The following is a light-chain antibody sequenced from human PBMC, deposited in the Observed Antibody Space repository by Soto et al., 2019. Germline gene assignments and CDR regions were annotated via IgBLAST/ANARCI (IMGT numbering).Light chain of an antibody. CDR3: QQSYNSPQT. CDR2: AAS. Sequence: DIQMTQSPSSLSASLGDEVTITCRASQTIMTYLNWYQLKPGNPPRLLIYAASSLQSGVPSRFSGSGSGTDFTLTIRSLQPEDFATYSCQQSYNSPQTFGRGTKVDIK. V-gene: IGKV1-39*01. J-gene: IGKJ1*01. CDR1: QTIMTY.